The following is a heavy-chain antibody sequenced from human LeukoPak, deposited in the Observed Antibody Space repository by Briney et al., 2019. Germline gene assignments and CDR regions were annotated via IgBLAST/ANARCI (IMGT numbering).Heavy chain of an antibody. CDR2: IYYSGST. D-gene: IGHD2-15*01. Sequence: SETLSLTCTVSGGSISSSSYYWGWIRQPPGKGLEWIGSIYYSGSTYYNPSLKSRVTISVDTSKNQFSLKLSSVTAADTAVYYCATRYCSGGSCHPGWFDPWGQGTLVTVSS. V-gene: IGHV4-39*01. CDR1: GGSISSSSYY. J-gene: IGHJ5*02. CDR3: ATRYCSGGSCHPGWFDP.